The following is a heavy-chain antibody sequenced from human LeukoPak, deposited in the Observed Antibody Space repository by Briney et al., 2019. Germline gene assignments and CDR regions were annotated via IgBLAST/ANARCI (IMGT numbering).Heavy chain of an antibody. CDR3: ARDTGTHSSSIISIDY. CDR1: GGTFTSYG. D-gene: IGHD2-2*01. V-gene: IGHV1-18*01. CDR2: ISAYNGNT. Sequence: GASVKVSCKASGGTFTSYGISWVRQAPGQGLEWMGWISAYNGNTNYAQKLQGRVTMTTDTSTSTAYMELRSLRSDDTAVYYCARDTGTHSSSIISIDYWGQGTLVTVSS. J-gene: IGHJ4*02.